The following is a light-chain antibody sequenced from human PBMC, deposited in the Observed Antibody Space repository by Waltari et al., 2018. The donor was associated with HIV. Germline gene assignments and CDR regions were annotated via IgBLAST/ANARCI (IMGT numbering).Light chain of an antibody. Sequence: DIQLTQSPSFLSASVGDRVTITCRASQGISSYLAWYQHKPGKAPQLLIYAASTLHSGVPSRFSGSGSGTEFTLTISSLQSEDFATYYCQQVNIYPPTFGQGTKVEIK. V-gene: IGKV1-9*01. CDR2: AAS. J-gene: IGKJ1*01. CDR1: QGISSY. CDR3: QQVNIYPPT.